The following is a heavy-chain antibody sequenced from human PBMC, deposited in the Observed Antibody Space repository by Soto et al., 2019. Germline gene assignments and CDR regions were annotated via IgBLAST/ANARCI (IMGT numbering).Heavy chain of an antibody. Sequence: EVQLLESGGGLAQPGGSLRLSCAASGFTFSTYAMAWVRQTPEKGLEWVSSISGSGDSTYYADSVKGRFTISRDNSKNTVSLQMNRLRAEDTAIYYCAKKWGGTYPFEYWGQGTLVTVSS. CDR2: ISGSGDST. J-gene: IGHJ4*02. D-gene: IGHD1-26*01. CDR1: GFTFSTYA. V-gene: IGHV3-23*01. CDR3: AKKWGGTYPFEY.